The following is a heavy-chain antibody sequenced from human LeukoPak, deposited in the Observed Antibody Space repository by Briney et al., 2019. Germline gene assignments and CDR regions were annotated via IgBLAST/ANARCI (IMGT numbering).Heavy chain of an antibody. V-gene: IGHV4-38-2*02. D-gene: IGHD3-22*01. Sequence: SETLSLTCTVSGYSISSGYYWGWIRQPPGKGLEWIGSIYHSGSTYYNPSLKSRVTISVDTSKNQFSLKLSSVTAADTAVYYCARGIYDSSGYYDLWFDPWGQGTLVTVSS. CDR2: IYHSGST. CDR1: GYSISSGYY. CDR3: ARGIYDSSGYYDLWFDP. J-gene: IGHJ5*02.